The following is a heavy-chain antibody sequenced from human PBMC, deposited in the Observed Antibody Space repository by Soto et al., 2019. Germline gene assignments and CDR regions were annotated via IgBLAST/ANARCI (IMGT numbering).Heavy chain of an antibody. CDR2: INAGNGNT. Sequence: ASVKVSCKASGYTFTSYAMHWVRQAPGQRLEWMGWINAGNGNTKYSQKFQGRVTITRDTSASTAYMELSSLRSEDTAVYYCARVWAAGTQIEYYMDVWGKGTTVTVSS. CDR1: GYTFTSYA. CDR3: ARVWAAGTQIEYYMDV. V-gene: IGHV1-3*01. J-gene: IGHJ6*03. D-gene: IGHD6-13*01.